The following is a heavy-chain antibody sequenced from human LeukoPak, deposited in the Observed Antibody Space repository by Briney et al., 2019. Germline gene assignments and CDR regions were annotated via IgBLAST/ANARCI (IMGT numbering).Heavy chain of an antibody. CDR1: GFTFSSYE. Sequence: PGGSLRLSCAASGFTFSSYEMNWVRQAPGKGLEWVSYISSSGSTIYYADSVKGRFTISRDNAKNSLYLQMNSLRAEDTAVYYCASRAGGSGGYYYYMDVWGKGTTVTISS. V-gene: IGHV3-48*03. J-gene: IGHJ6*03. CDR2: ISSSGSTI. CDR3: ASRAGGSGGYYYYMDV. D-gene: IGHD3-10*01.